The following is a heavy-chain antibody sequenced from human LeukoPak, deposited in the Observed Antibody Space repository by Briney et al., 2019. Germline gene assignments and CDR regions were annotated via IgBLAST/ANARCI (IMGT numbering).Heavy chain of an antibody. CDR1: GHTFTSYG. Sequence: ASVKVSCKASGHTFTSYGISWVRQAPGRGLEWMGGIIPIFGTANYAQKFQGRVTITADESTSTAYMELSSLRSEDTAVYYCARGPRDYGDYVYFDLWGRGTLVTVSS. CDR2: IIPIFGTA. V-gene: IGHV1-69*13. D-gene: IGHD4-17*01. J-gene: IGHJ2*01. CDR3: ARGPRDYGDYVYFDL.